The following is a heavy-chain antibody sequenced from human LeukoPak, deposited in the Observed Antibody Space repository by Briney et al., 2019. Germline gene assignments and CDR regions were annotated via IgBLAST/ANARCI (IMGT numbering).Heavy chain of an antibody. CDR3: ARDSKLLWFGESAYGMDV. V-gene: IGHV3-21*01. J-gene: IGHJ6*02. D-gene: IGHD3-10*01. Sequence: PGGSLRPSCAASGFTFSSYSMNWVRQAPGKGLEWVSSISSSSSYIYYADSVKGRFTISRDNAKNSLYLQMNSLRAEDTAVYYCARDSKLLWFGESAYGMDVWGQGTTVTVSS. CDR1: GFTFSSYS. CDR2: ISSSSSYI.